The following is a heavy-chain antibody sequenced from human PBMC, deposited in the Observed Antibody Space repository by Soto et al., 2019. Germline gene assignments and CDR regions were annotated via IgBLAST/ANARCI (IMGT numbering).Heavy chain of an antibody. CDR1: GGSISSSSYY. J-gene: IGHJ4*02. V-gene: IGHV4-39*01. CDR2: IYYSGST. D-gene: IGHD1-26*01. CDR3: ASPGYSGSYSVDY. Sequence: QLQLQESGPGLVKPSETLSLTCTVSGGSISSSSYYWGWIRQPPGKGLEWIGSIYYSGSTYYNPSLKSRVTISVDTSKNQFSLKLSSVTAADTAVYYCASPGYSGSYSVDYWGQGTLVTVSS.